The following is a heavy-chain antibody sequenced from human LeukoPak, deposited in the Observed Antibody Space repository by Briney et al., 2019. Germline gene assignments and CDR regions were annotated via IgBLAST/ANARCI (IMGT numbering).Heavy chain of an antibody. J-gene: IGHJ6*02. CDR3: TRLLRVGTMRDDYYYYYGMDV. V-gene: IGHV3-49*04. D-gene: IGHD5-12*01. CDR2: IRSKAYGGTT. CDR1: GFTFGDYA. Sequence: GGSLRLACTASGFTFGDYAMSWVRQAPGKGLEWVGFIRSKAYGGTTEYAASVKGRFTISRDDSKSIAYLQMKSLKTEDIAVYYCTRLLRVGTMRDDYYYYYGMDVWGQGTTVTVSS.